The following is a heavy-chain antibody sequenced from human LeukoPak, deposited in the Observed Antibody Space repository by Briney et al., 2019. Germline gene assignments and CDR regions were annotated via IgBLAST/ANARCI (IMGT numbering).Heavy chain of an antibody. CDR1: GFTFSIYG. V-gene: IGHV3-30*18. Sequence: GGSLRLSCAASGFTFSIYGMHWVRQAPGKGLEWVAVISYDGSNKYYADSVKGRFTISRDNSKNTLYLQMNGLRGEDTAVYYCAKDLGVQWRLPYYSDYWGQGTLVTVSS. CDR2: ISYDGSNK. D-gene: IGHD3-3*01. CDR3: AKDLGVQWRLPYYSDY. J-gene: IGHJ4*02.